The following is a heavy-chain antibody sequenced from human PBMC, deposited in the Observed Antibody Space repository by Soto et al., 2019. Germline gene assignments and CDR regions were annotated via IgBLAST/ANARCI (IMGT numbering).Heavy chain of an antibody. D-gene: IGHD4-17*01. Sequence: GASVKVSCKASGYTFTSYGISWVRQAPGQGLEWMGWISAYNGNTNYAQKLQGRVTMTTDTSTSTAYMELRSLRSDDTAVYYCARDKVGMTTVTYFDYWGQGTLVTVSS. V-gene: IGHV1-18*01. J-gene: IGHJ4*02. CDR3: ARDKVGMTTVTYFDY. CDR2: ISAYNGNT. CDR1: GYTFTSYG.